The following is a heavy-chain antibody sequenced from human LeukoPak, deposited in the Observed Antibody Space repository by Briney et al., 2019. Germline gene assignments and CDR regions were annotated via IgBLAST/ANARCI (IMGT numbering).Heavy chain of an antibody. J-gene: IGHJ4*02. CDR2: ISSSSSYI. CDR1: GFTFSSYS. Sequence: GGSLRLSCAASGFTFSSYSMNWVRQAPGKGLEWVSSISSSSSYIYYADSVKGRFTISRDNAKNSLYLQMNSLRAEDTAVYYCAREMKVSISVAALDYWGQGTLVTVSS. D-gene: IGHD6-19*01. V-gene: IGHV3-21*01. CDR3: AREMKVSISVAALDY.